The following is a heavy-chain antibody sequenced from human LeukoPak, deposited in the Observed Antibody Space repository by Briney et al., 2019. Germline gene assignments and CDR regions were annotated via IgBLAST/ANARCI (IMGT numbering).Heavy chain of an antibody. J-gene: IGHJ4*02. V-gene: IGHV1-8*01. Sequence: MGWMNPNSGNTGYSQKFQGRVTMTRNTSISTAYMELSSLRSEDTAVYYCARGGEGLYYFDYWGQGTLVTVSS. D-gene: IGHD3-16*01. CDR3: ARGGEGLYYFDY. CDR2: MNPNSGNT.